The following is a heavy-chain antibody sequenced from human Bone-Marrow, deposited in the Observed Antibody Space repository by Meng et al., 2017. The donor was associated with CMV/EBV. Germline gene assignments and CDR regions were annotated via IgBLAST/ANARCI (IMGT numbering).Heavy chain of an antibody. CDR3: ARGTGLLWSTYGMDV. CDR1: GFTFSSYA. D-gene: IGHD3-10*01. Sequence: GGSLRLSCAASGFTFSSYAMSWVRQAPGKGLEWVTVISYDGSNKYYADSVKGRFTISRDNSKNTLYLQMNSLRAEDTAVYYCARGTGLLWSTYGMDVWGQGTTVTVSS. CDR2: ISYDGSNK. J-gene: IGHJ6*02. V-gene: IGHV3-30*04.